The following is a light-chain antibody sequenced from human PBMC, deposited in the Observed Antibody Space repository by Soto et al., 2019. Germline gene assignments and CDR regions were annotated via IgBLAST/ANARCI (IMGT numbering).Light chain of an antibody. V-gene: IGKV1-5*01. CDR1: ESIDSW. Sequence: DIQMTQSPSTLSASVGDRVTITCRASESIDSWLAWHQQKPGRAPKLLIYDASSLESGVPSRFSGSGSGTEFTLTISSLQPDDFATYYCQQYNSYPLTFGGGTKVDIK. CDR2: DAS. CDR3: QQYNSYPLT. J-gene: IGKJ4*01.